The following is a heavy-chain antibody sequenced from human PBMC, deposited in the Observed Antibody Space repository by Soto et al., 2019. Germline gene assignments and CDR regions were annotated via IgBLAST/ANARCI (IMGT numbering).Heavy chain of an antibody. Sequence: GGSLRLSCAGSGFTFSSYGMHWVRQAPGKGLEWVSVISSTGSYTNYADSVRGRFTISRDNAKNSLYLQMNSLRAEDTAVYYCARERNGYNSIFEYSGQGTLVTVSS. V-gene: IGHV3-21*04. D-gene: IGHD5-12*01. CDR2: ISSTGSYT. CDR3: ARERNGYNSIFEY. CDR1: GFTFSSYG. J-gene: IGHJ4*02.